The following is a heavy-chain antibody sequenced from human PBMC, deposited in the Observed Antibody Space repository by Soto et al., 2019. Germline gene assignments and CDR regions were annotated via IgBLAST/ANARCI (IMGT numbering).Heavy chain of an antibody. CDR3: ARQIAVAGIYYFDY. CDR2: IYYSGST. Sequence: SETLSLTCTVSGGSISSSSYYWGWIRQPPGKGLEWIGSIYYSGSTYYNPSLKSRVTISVDTSKNQFSLKLSSVTAADTAVYYCARQIAVAGIYYFDYWGQGTLVTVSS. J-gene: IGHJ4*02. V-gene: IGHV4-39*01. CDR1: GGSISSSSYY. D-gene: IGHD6-19*01.